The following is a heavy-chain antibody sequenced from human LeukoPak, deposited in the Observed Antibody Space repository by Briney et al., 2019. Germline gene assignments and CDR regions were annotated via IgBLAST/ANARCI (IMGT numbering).Heavy chain of an antibody. J-gene: IGHJ5*02. CDR2: LHEDGSFT. Sequence: GGSLRLSYAASGLTFSNYWMHWVRQVPGKAPVWVSGLHEDGSFTSYADSVMGRFTISRDNARNSLYLQMNSLRAEDTAIYYCASDLSGARGSWGQGTLVTVSS. CDR1: GLTFSNYW. V-gene: IGHV3-74*01. CDR3: ASDLSGARGS. D-gene: IGHD1-26*01.